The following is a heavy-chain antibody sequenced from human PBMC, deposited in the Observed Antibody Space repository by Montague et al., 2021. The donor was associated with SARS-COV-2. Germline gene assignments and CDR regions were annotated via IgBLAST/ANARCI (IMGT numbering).Heavy chain of an antibody. V-gene: IGHV4-61*02. Sequence: TLSLTCTVSGGSISSGSHYWSWIRQPAGKGLEWIGRIDTSGNTKYXSSLKSRVTISVDTPKNQFSLKLSSVTAADTAVYYCARRIDYYGIDVWGQGTTVTVSS. CDR3: ARRIDYYGIDV. CDR1: GGSISSGSHY. CDR2: IDTSGNT. J-gene: IGHJ6*02. D-gene: IGHD1-26*01.